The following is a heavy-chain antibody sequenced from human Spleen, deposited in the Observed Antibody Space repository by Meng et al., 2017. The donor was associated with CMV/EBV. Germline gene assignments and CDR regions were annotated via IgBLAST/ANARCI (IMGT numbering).Heavy chain of an antibody. Sequence: GGSLRLSCKGSGFTFSSYSMNWVRQAPGKGLEWVSSISSSSSYIYYADSVKGRFTISRDNAKNSLYLQMNSLRAEDTAVYYCARATRYCSSTSCYNSYYYYYGMDVWGQGTTVTVSS. CDR1: GFTFSSYS. D-gene: IGHD2-2*02. CDR2: ISSSSSYI. CDR3: ARATRYCSSTSCYNSYYYYYGMDV. V-gene: IGHV3-21*01. J-gene: IGHJ6*02.